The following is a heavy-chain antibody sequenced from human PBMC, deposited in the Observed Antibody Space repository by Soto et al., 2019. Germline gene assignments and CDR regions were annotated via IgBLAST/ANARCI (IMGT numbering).Heavy chain of an antibody. CDR2: IYYSGST. D-gene: IGHD6-13*01. Sequence: SETLSLTCTVSGGSISSSSYYWGWIRQPPGKGLEWIGSIYYSGSTYYNPSLKSRVTISVDTSKNQFSLKLSSVTAADTAVYYCARHTGSSSWSADYWGQGTLVTVSS. CDR3: ARHTGSSSWSADY. J-gene: IGHJ4*02. V-gene: IGHV4-39*01. CDR1: GGSISSSSYY.